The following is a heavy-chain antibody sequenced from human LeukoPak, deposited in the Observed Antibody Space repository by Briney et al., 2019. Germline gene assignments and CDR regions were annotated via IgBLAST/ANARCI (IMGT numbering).Heavy chain of an antibody. CDR3: AKDPLRTVGYCSSTSCHDSLHFDY. D-gene: IGHD2-2*01. V-gene: IGHV3-23*01. J-gene: IGHJ4*02. CDR2: ISGSGGST. CDR1: GFTFSSYA. Sequence: PGGSLRLSCAASGFTFSSYAMSWVRQAPGKGLEWVSAISGSGGSTYYADSVKGRFTISRDNSKNTLYLQMNSLRAEDTAVYYCAKDPLRTVGYCSSTSCHDSLHFDYWGQGTLVTVSS.